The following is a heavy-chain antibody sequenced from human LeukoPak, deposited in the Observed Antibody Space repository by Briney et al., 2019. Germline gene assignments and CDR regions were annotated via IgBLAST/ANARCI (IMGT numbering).Heavy chain of an antibody. V-gene: IGHV3-30-3*01. J-gene: IGHJ4*02. Sequence: PGGSLRLSCAASGFTFSSCAMHWVRQAPGKGLEWVAVISYDGSNKYYADSVKGRFTISRDNAKNSLYLQMNSLRAEDTAVYYCARGAYYYEDWGQGTLVTVSS. CDR1: GFTFSSCA. D-gene: IGHD3-22*01. CDR2: ISYDGSNK. CDR3: ARGAYYYED.